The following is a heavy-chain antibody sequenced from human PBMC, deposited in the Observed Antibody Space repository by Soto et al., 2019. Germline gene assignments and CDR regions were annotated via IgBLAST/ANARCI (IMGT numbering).Heavy chain of an antibody. D-gene: IGHD3-22*01. CDR1: GYTFTSYA. J-gene: IGHJ5*02. CDR2: INAGNGNT. V-gene: IGHV1-3*01. CDR3: AGDPDSHYNDSHASSYP. Sequence: EASVKVSCKASGYTFTSYAMHWVRQAPGQRLEWMGWINAGNGNTKYSQKFQGRVTITRDTSASTAYMELSSLRSDDTAVYYCAGDPDSHYNDSHASSYPWGQGTLVNVS.